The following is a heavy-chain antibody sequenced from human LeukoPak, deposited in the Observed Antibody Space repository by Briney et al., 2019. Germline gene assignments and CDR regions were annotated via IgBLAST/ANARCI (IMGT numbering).Heavy chain of an antibody. Sequence: SETLSLTCTVSGDSVSSYYWSWIRQPPGQGLEWIGEISLAGRTNYNPSLNGRVTMSLDESSNQLSLNLTSVTAADTAIYYCSRESGAFCPFGYWGQGTLVIVPS. CDR1: GDSVSSYY. CDR2: ISLAGRT. J-gene: IGHJ4*02. V-gene: IGHV4-59*02. CDR3: SRESGAFCPFGY. D-gene: IGHD1-26*01.